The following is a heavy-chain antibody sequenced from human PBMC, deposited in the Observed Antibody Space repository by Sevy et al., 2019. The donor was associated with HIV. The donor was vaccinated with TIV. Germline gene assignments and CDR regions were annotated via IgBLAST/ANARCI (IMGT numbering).Heavy chain of an antibody. Sequence: GSLRLSCIGSGFSFSYYGIHWVRQSPGKGLDWVALISHDGINEYYADSVKGRFTVSRDNSKNTVYLEMNSLRNEDTAIYFCANAYSGSYSHSYLYALDVWGQGTTVTVSS. V-gene: IGHV3-30*18. D-gene: IGHD1-26*01. J-gene: IGHJ6*02. CDR2: ISHDGINE. CDR1: GFSFSYYG. CDR3: ANAYSGSYSHSYLYALDV.